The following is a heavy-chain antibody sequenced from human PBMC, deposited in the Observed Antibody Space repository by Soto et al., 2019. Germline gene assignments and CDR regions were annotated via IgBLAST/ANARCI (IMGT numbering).Heavy chain of an antibody. CDR1: GYTFTSYG. J-gene: IGHJ6*02. D-gene: IGHD4-17*01. CDR3: ARTTTAYYDYYGMDV. Sequence: ASVKVSWKASGYTFTSYGISWVRQAPGQGLDCIGWISAYNGNTNYAQKLQGRVTMTTDTSTSTAYMELRSLRSDDTAVYYCARTTTAYYDYYGMDVWGQGTTDTVSS. V-gene: IGHV1-18*01. CDR2: ISAYNGNT.